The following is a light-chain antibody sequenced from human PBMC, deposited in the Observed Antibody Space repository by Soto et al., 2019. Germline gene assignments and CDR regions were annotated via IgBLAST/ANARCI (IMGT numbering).Light chain of an antibody. CDR3: AAWDDSLNGPV. Sequence: QSVLTQPPSVSGAPGQRVTISCTGSSSNIGAGFDVHWYQQRPGTAPKLLIFGNNNRPSGVPDRFSGSKSGTSASLAISGLQSEDEADYYCAAWDDSLNGPVFGGGTKLTVL. V-gene: IGLV1-40*01. J-gene: IGLJ2*01. CDR2: GNN. CDR1: SSNIGAGFD.